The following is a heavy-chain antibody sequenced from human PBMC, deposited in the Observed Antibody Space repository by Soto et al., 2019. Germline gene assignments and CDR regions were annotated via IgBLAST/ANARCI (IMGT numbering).Heavy chain of an antibody. D-gene: IGHD4-17*01. CDR1: GFTFSSYG. CDR3: ATADYGDYHAYYYRMDV. CDR2: IWYDGSNK. V-gene: IGHV3-33*01. Sequence: QVQLVESGGGVVQPGRSLRLSCAASGFTFSSYGMHWVRQAPGKGLEWVAVIWYDGSNKYYADSVKGRFTISRDNSQNTLYLQMNSLLAADPALYYCATADYGDYHAYYYRMDVWGQGTTVTVSS. J-gene: IGHJ6*02.